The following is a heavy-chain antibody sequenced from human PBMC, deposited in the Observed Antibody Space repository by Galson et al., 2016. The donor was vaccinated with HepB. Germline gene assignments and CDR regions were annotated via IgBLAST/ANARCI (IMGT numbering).Heavy chain of an antibody. CDR1: GFTFSNYA. V-gene: IGHV3-23*01. CDR3: AKSPWYDSSGYYYFDY. Sequence: SLRLSCAASGFTFSNYAMTWVRQAPGKGLEWVSTISGSADSTYYSDSVRGRFTISRDNSKNTLYLQMNSLRADDTAVYFCAKSPWYDSSGYYYFDYWGQGTLVTVSS. J-gene: IGHJ4*02. D-gene: IGHD3-22*01. CDR2: ISGSADST.